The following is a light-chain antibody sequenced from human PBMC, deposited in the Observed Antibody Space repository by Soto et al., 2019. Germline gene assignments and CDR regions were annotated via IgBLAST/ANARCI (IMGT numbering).Light chain of an antibody. Sequence: QSVLTQPHSASGTPGQMVTVSCSGSGSNIGSKSVNWYQQLPGAAPKLLIYADNQRPSGVPDRFSGSKSGTSASLAISGLQSEDEADYYCAAWDDTLNGWVFGGGTKVTVL. CDR3: AAWDDTLNGWV. V-gene: IGLV1-44*01. CDR2: ADN. J-gene: IGLJ3*02. CDR1: GSNIGSKS.